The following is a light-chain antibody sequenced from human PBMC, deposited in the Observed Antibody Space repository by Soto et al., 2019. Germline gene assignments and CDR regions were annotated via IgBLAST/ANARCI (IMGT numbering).Light chain of an antibody. CDR2: EVT. CDR3: ETWDSSLNAGV. V-gene: IGLV2-14*01. CDR1: SSDVGGYNY. Sequence: QSVLTQPASVSGSPGQSITISCTGSSSDVGGYNYVSWYQHHPGKAPKLMIYEVTNRPSGVSDRFSGSKSGTSATLGITGLQTGDEADYYCETWDSSLNAGVFGGGTKVTVL. J-gene: IGLJ2*01.